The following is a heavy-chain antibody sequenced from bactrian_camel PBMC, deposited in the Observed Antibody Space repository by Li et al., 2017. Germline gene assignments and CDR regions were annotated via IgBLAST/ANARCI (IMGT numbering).Heavy chain of an antibody. CDR2: IESDGGT. CDR3: AAGRACRIPEIDA. D-gene: IGHD1*01. J-gene: IGHJ6*01. V-gene: IGHV3S53*01. CDR1: GHTGRMYC. Sequence: HVQLVESGGGSVQAGGSLRLSCGSSSGHTGRMYCMAWFRLAPGKEREGVAGIESDGGTSYADSVKGRFTLTRDSASDTLYLQMNNLEPEDTAVYYCAAGRACRIPEIDAWGQGTQVTVS.